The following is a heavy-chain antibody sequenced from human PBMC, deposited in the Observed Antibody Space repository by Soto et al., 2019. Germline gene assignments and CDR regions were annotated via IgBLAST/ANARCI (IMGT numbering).Heavy chain of an antibody. V-gene: IGHV1-3*01. D-gene: IGHD3-10*01. CDR3: ARAAGRSKLLPYYFDP. CDR2: INPATGDT. J-gene: IGHJ5*02. CDR1: GYAFTTSA. Sequence: QVHLVQSGAEVQKPGASVRISCQASGYAFTTSAMHWGRQAPGQSLEWMGWINPATGDTKYSQNVRGRVTFALDTSATTAYMDLRSMASLDTAVYYCARAAGRSKLLPYYFDPWGQGTLVTVSS.